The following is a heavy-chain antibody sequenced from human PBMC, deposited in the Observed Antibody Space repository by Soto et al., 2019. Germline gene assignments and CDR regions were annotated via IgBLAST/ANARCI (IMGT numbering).Heavy chain of an antibody. CDR2: MNPNSGNT. J-gene: IGHJ4*02. V-gene: IGHV1-8*01. CDR3: AREVAGYVGN. D-gene: IGHD6-19*01. Sequence: QVQLVQSGAEVKKPGASVKVSCKASGYTFTSYDINWVRQATGQGLEWMGWMNPNSGNTGYAQKIQGRVTMTRNTIISTTYMELSRVRSDDTAVYYCAREVAGYVGNWGQGTLATVSS. CDR1: GYTFTSYD.